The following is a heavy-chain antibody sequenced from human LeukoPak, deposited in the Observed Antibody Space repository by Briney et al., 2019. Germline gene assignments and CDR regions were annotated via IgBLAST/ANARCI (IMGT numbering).Heavy chain of an antibody. CDR1: GFTFSSYA. CDR2: ISSNGGST. V-gene: IGHV3-64*01. J-gene: IGHJ4*02. CDR3: ARAPVSEGHFDY. Sequence: GGSLRLSCAASGFTFSSYAMHWVRQAPGKGLEYVSAISSNGGSTYYANSVKGRFTISRDNSKNTLYLQMGSLRAEDMAVYYCARAPVSEGHFDYWGQGTLVTVSS. D-gene: IGHD5/OR15-5a*01.